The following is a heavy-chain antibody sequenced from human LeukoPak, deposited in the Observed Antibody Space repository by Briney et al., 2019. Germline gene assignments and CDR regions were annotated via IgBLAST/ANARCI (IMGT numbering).Heavy chain of an antibody. CDR2: HYTSGST. CDR1: GGSVSGYY. Sequence: SETLSLTCTVSGGSVSGYYWSWIRQPPGKGLEWIGFHYTSGSTYYNPSLKSRLTISVDTSKNQFSLRLSSVTAADTAVYYCARPRTIDYYLDYWGQGTLVTVSS. D-gene: IGHD3-16*01. V-gene: IGHV4-4*09. J-gene: IGHJ4*02. CDR3: ARPRTIDYYLDY.